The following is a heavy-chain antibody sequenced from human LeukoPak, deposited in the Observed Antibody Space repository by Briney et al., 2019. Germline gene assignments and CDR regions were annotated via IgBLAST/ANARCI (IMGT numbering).Heavy chain of an antibody. D-gene: IGHD4-17*01. V-gene: IGHV3-23*01. J-gene: IGHJ4*02. Sequence: QSGGSLRLSCAASEFDFSSHAMTWVRQAPGKGLEWVSAISISGSKTYYADSVKGRFTISRDNSKNTLCLQMNSLRAEDTAVYYCANEIRPNDYWGQGTQVTVSS. CDR2: ISISGSKT. CDR3: ANEIRPNDY. CDR1: EFDFSSHA.